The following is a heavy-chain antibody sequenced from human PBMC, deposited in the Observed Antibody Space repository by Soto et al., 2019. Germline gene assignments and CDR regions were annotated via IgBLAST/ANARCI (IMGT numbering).Heavy chain of an antibody. D-gene: IGHD2-21*02. CDR1: GDTFTDYY. CDR3: ARGGHVVVVTAALDY. Sequence: QVQLVQSGAEVKKPGASVKVSCKASGDTFTDYYIHWVRQAPGQGLEWMGTVNPSGGHTTYAQHFLGRVTMTRDTSTSTLDVELTSLTSEDTAVYYCARGGHVVVVTAALDYWGQGTLVTVSS. V-gene: IGHV1-46*01. J-gene: IGHJ4*02. CDR2: VNPSGGHT.